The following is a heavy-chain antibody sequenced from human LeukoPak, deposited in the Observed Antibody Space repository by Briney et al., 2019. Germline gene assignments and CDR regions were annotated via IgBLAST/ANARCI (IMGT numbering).Heavy chain of an antibody. CDR3: ATEVVIGEHSGGG. Sequence: ASVKVSCKASGYTFTSYYMHWVRQAPGQGLEWMGIINPSGGSTSYAQKFQGRVTMTEDTSTDTAYMELSSLRSEDTAVYYCATEVVIGEHSGGGWGQGTLVTVSS. V-gene: IGHV1-46*01. J-gene: IGHJ4*02. CDR2: INPSGGST. D-gene: IGHD3-10*01. CDR1: GYTFTSYY.